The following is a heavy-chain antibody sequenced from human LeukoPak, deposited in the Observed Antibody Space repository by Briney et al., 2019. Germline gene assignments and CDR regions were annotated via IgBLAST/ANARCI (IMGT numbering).Heavy chain of an antibody. CDR1: GYSFTSYW. CDR3: ASSAYYYGSGSYYARHDAFDI. D-gene: IGHD3-10*01. Sequence: GESLKISCKGSGYSFTSYWLGWVRQMPGKGLGWIGIIYPGDSDTRYSPSFQGQVTISADKSISTAYLQWSSLKASDTAMYYCASSAYYYGSGSYYARHDAFDIWGQGTMVTVSS. J-gene: IGHJ3*02. CDR2: IYPGDSDT. V-gene: IGHV5-51*01.